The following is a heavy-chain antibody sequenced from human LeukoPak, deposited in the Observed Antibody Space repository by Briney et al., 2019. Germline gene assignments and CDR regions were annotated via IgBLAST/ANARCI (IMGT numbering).Heavy chain of an antibody. V-gene: IGHV3-48*03. CDR1: LYTISSDE. D-gene: IGHD2-15*01. CDR3: ARGEYCTGGSCYFDY. Sequence: GGSLRHSCAASLYTISSDEMTGVRQAPGKGLEWVSDISSGGTNKYYADSVKGRFTISRDNAKNSLYLQMNSLRAEDTAIYYCARGEYCTGGSCYFDYWGQGTLVTVSS. CDR2: ISSGGTNK. J-gene: IGHJ4*02.